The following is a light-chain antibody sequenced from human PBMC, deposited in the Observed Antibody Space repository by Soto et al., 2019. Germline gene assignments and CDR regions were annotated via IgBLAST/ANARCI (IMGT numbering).Light chain of an antibody. CDR2: GAS. V-gene: IGKV3-20*01. Sequence: IVLTQSPGNLSLSPGERTTLSGRASQSVTSTYLGWYQQKPGQAPRLLIYGASSRATGIPDRFSGSGSVTDFTLTISRLEPEDFAVYYWQHYDTSWTFGQGTKVEIK. J-gene: IGKJ1*01. CDR3: QHYDTSWT. CDR1: QSVTSTY.